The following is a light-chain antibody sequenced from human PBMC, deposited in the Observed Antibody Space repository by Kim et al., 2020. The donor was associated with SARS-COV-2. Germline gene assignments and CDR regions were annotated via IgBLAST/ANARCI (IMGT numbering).Light chain of an antibody. V-gene: IGKV1-5*01. CDR3: QQYNSYSWT. Sequence: ASVGDRATITCRASQSISSWLAWYQQKPGKAPKLLIYDASSLESGVPSRFSGSGSGTEFTLTISSLQPDDFATYYCQQYNSYSWTFGQGTKVDIK. J-gene: IGKJ1*01. CDR1: QSISSW. CDR2: DAS.